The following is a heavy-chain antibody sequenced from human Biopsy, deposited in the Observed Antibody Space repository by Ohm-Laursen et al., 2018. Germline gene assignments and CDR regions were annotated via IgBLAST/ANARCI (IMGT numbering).Heavy chain of an antibody. D-gene: IGHD3-22*01. CDR3: ARDRGYYSDRTVPGYFDL. J-gene: IGHJ2*01. Sequence: PGTLSLTCPVSGDSVSSGSFYWTWIRQPPGQGLEYIGYIYDRGSTANYNPSLESRVTISVDTSKNHFSLRLRSVTPADTAIYYCARDRGYYSDRTVPGYFDLWGRGTLVTVSS. CDR1: GDSVSSGSFY. V-gene: IGHV4-61*03. CDR2: IYDRGSTA.